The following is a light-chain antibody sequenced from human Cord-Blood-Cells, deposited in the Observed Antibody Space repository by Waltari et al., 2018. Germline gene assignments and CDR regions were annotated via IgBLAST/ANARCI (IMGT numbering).Light chain of an antibody. CDR1: SSDVGGYNL. V-gene: IGLV2-23*02. CDR3: CSYAGSSTCV. CDR2: EVS. J-gene: IGLJ3*02. Sequence: QSALTQPPSVSGSPGQSITISCTGTSSDVGGYNLVSWYQQHPGKAPKLMIYEVSKRPSGVPNRFSGSKSGNTASLTISGLQAEDEADYYCCSYAGSSTCVFGGGTKLTVL.